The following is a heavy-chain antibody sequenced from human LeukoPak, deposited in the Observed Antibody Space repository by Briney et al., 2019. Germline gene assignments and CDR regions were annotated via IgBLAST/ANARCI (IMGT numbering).Heavy chain of an antibody. CDR3: ARGLRFLEWLLLVGYNWFDP. J-gene: IGHJ5*02. CDR1: GGSISRSSYS. CDR2: IYYTGSA. Sequence: SETLSLTCSVSGGSISRSSYSWGWIRQPPGKGLEWIGNIYYTGSAYYNPSLKSRVTISVDTSKNQFSLKLSSVTAADTAVYYCARGLRFLEWLLLVGYNWFDPWGQGTLVTVSS. V-gene: IGHV4-39*07. D-gene: IGHD3-3*01.